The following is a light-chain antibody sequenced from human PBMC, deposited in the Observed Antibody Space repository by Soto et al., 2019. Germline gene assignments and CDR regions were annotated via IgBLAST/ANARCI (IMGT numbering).Light chain of an antibody. CDR2: AAS. CDR1: QAIRND. CDR3: LQDYNYPWT. V-gene: IGKV1-6*01. J-gene: IGKJ1*01. Sequence: AIQMTQSPSSLSASVGDRVTITCRASQAIRNDLGWYQQQPGKAPKLLIYAASSLQSGVPSRFSGSGSGTDFTLTISSLQPEDFATYYCLQDYNYPWTFGQGTKVEIK.